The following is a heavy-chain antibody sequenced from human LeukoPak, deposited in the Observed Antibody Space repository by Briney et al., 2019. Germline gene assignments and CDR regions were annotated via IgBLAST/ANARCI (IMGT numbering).Heavy chain of an antibody. D-gene: IGHD2-2*01. CDR2: IYPGDSDT. CDR1: GYTFTYHW. Sequence: KPGESLRISCEGSGYTFTYHWIGWVRQMPGKGLEWMGIIYPGDSDTRYSPSFQGQVTISADKSISTAYLQWSSLKASDTAMYYCARHATGNLPAPMNYWGQGTLVTVSS. J-gene: IGHJ4*02. V-gene: IGHV5-51*01. CDR3: ARHATGNLPAPMNY.